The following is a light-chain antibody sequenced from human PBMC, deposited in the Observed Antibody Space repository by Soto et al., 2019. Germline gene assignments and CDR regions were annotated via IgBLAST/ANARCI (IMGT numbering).Light chain of an antibody. CDR3: QQYDSSPRT. CDR1: QSVSTN. Sequence: EIVLTQSPGTLSLSPGERATLSCRASQSVSTNLAWYQQKPGQGPRLLISGASTRAADIPDRFSGSGSGTDFTLTIGRLEPEDLAVYYCQQYDSSPRTFGQGTKVDIK. CDR2: GAS. V-gene: IGKV3-20*01. J-gene: IGKJ1*01.